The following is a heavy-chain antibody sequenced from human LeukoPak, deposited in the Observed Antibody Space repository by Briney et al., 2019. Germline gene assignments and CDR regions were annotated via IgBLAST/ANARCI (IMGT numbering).Heavy chain of an antibody. Sequence: GRSLRLSCAASGFTFDDYAMHWVRQAPGKGLGWVSGISWNSGSIGYADSVKGRFTISRDNAKNSLYLQMNSLRAEDTALYYCAKDKSPIAVAGTPDYWGQGTLVTVSS. CDR2: ISWNSGSI. J-gene: IGHJ4*02. D-gene: IGHD6-19*01. V-gene: IGHV3-9*01. CDR1: GFTFDDYA. CDR3: AKDKSPIAVAGTPDY.